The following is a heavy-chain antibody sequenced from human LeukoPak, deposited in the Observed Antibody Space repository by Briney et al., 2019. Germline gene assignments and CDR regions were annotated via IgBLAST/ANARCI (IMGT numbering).Heavy chain of an antibody. D-gene: IGHD2-2*01. Sequence: SETLSLTCAVSGASISGYYWSWIRQPAGKGLEWIGRIYTSGSTNYNPSLKSRVTMSVDTSKNQFSLKLSSLTAADTAVYYCARGTIVVPAADWGQGTLVTVSS. V-gene: IGHV4-4*07. CDR3: ARGTIVVPAAD. CDR2: IYTSGST. J-gene: IGHJ4*02. CDR1: GASISGYY.